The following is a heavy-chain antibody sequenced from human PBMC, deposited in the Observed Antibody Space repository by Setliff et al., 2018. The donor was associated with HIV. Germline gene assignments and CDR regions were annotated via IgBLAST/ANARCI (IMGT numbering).Heavy chain of an antibody. CDR2: INPSGGST. CDR3: ATAPYNFWSGYFPPPFDY. V-gene: IGHV1-46*01. D-gene: IGHD3-3*01. J-gene: IGHJ4*02. Sequence: ASVKVSCKASGYTFTSYGISWVRQAPGQGLEWMGIINPSGGSTTYAQKFQGRVSMTRDTSTSTVYMDLSSLRSEDTAVYYCATAPYNFWSGYFPPPFDYWGQGTLVTVSS. CDR1: GYTFTSYG.